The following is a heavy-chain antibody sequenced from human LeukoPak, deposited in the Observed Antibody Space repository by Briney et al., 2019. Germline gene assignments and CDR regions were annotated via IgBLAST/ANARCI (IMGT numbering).Heavy chain of an antibody. D-gene: IGHD2-2*01. CDR1: GYRFTAYY. CDR2: INPNSGDT. Sequence: ASVNVSCKASGYRFTAYYMHLVRQAPGQGLEWMGWINPNSGDTNYAQKFQDRVTMTWDTAVSTAYMELSSLTSDDTAVYYCASKGAGYCRSSNCQGAFDFWGRGSMVTISS. J-gene: IGHJ3*01. CDR3: ASKGAGYCRSSNCQGAFDF. V-gene: IGHV1-2*02.